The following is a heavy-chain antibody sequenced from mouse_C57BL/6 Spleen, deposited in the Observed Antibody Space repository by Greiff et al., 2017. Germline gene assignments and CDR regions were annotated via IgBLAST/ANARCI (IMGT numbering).Heavy chain of an antibody. V-gene: IGHV1-18*01. D-gene: IGHD3-2*02. CDR2: INPNNGGT. CDR3: ARWAAQAGYFDY. Sequence: VQLQQSGPELVKPGASVKIPCKASGYTFTDYNMDWVKQSHGKSLEWIGDINPNNGGTIYNQKFKGKATLTVDTSSSTAYMELRSLTSEDTAVYYCARWAAQAGYFDYWGQGTTLTVSS. CDR1: GYTFTDYN. J-gene: IGHJ2*01.